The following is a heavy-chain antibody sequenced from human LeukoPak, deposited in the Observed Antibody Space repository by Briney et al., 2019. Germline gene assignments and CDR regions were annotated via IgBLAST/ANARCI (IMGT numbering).Heavy chain of an antibody. CDR3: ASPSDGYDGPFDP. D-gene: IGHD5-12*01. CDR1: GGSISSSSYY. Sequence: PSETLSLTCTVSGGSISSSSYYGGCVRHPPGKGLEWIGSIYYSGSTYYNPSLKSRVTISVDTSKSQFSLKLSSVTAADTAVYYCASPSDGYDGPFDPWGQGTLVTVSS. J-gene: IGHJ5*02. CDR2: IYYSGST. V-gene: IGHV4-39*01.